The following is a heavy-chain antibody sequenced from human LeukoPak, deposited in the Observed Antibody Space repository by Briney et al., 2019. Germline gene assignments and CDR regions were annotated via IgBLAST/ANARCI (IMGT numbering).Heavy chain of an antibody. Sequence: MPSETLSLTCTVSGGSIRSSSYYWGWIRQPPGKGLEWIGSIYYGGNTYYNPSLKSRVTISADTSKNQFSLKLSSVTAADTAMYYCARSDYDILTGTVGGSNLDPWGQGTLVTVSS. CDR2: IYYGGNT. V-gene: IGHV4-39*07. CDR3: ARSDYDILTGTVGGSNLDP. CDR1: GGSIRSSSYY. D-gene: IGHD3-9*01. J-gene: IGHJ5*02.